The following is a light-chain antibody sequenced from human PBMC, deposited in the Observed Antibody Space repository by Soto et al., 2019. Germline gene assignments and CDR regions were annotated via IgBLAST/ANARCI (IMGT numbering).Light chain of an antibody. CDR3: QQYNNWRGT. J-gene: IGKJ1*01. V-gene: IGKV3-15*01. CDR1: QSVSSN. CDR2: GAS. Sequence: EIVMTQSPATLSVSPGERATLSCRASQSVSSNLAWYQQKPGQAPRLLIYGASTRATGIPARFSGSRSGTEFTLTISSLQYEDFAVYYCQQYNNWRGTFGQGTKVEIK.